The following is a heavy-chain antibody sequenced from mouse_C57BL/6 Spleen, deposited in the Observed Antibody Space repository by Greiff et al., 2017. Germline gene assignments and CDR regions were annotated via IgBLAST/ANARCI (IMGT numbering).Heavy chain of an antibody. J-gene: IGHJ1*03. CDR1: GYTFTSYG. CDR2: IYPRSGNT. D-gene: IGHD1-2*01. CDR3: ARDDTTAYFDV. Sequence: QVQLKQSGAELARPGASVKLSCKASGYTFTSYGISWVKQRTGQGLEWIGEIYPRSGNTYYNEKFKGKATLTADKSSSTAYMELRSLTSEDSAVYFCARDDTTAYFDVWGTGTTVTVSS. V-gene: IGHV1-81*01.